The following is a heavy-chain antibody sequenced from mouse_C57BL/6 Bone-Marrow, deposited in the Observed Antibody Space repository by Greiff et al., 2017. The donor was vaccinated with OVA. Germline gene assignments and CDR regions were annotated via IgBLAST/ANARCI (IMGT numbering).Heavy chain of an antibody. CDR2: IYPGSGNT. CDR3: ARDGYDRAWFAY. D-gene: IGHD2-2*01. CDR1: GYTFTDYY. V-gene: IGHV1-76*01. Sequence: QVQLQQSGAELVRPGASVKLSCKASGYTFTDYYINWVKQRPGQGLEWIARIYPGSGNTYYNEKFKGKATLTAEKSSSTAYMQLSSLTSEDSAVYFCARDGYDRAWFAYWGQGTLVTVSA. J-gene: IGHJ3*01.